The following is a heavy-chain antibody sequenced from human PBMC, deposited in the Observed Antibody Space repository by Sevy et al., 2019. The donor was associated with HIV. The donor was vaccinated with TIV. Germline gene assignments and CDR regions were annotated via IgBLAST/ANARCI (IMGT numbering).Heavy chain of an antibody. Sequence: GGSLRLSCAASGFTFSSYSMNWVRQAPGKGLEWVSSISSSSSFIYYADSVKGRFTISRDNAKNSLYLQMNSLRAEDTAVYFCARGEVLRYYDWSEFFQHWGQGTLVTVSS. J-gene: IGHJ1*01. V-gene: IGHV3-21*01. CDR3: ARGEVLRYYDWSEFFQH. CDR1: GFTFSSYS. CDR2: ISSSSSFI. D-gene: IGHD3-9*01.